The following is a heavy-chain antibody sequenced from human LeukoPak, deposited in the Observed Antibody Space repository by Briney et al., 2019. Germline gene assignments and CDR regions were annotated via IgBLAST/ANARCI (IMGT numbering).Heavy chain of an antibody. Sequence: SETLSLTCTVSGGSISSYYWSWIRQPPGKGLEWVGYIYYSGSTNYNPSLKSRVTISVDTSKNQFSLKLSSVTAADTAVYYCARQYYYDSSGYYPFDYWGQGTLVTVSS. V-gene: IGHV4-59*08. CDR2: IYYSGST. CDR3: ARQYYYDSSGYYPFDY. J-gene: IGHJ4*02. CDR1: GGSISSYY. D-gene: IGHD3-22*01.